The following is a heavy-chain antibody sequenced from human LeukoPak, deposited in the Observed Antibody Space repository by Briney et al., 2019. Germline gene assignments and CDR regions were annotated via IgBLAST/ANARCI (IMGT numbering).Heavy chain of an antibody. Sequence: GGSLRLSCAASGFTFTDYWMTWVRQAPGRGLEWMANIRQDGGATFYGDSVKGRFTISRDNAKNSLFLQMNSLRAEDTAVYYCATSKDTAGGPYWGQGTLVTVSS. CDR3: ATSKDTAGGPY. CDR2: IRQDGGAT. J-gene: IGHJ4*02. V-gene: IGHV3-7*01. D-gene: IGHD5-18*01. CDR1: GFTFTDYW.